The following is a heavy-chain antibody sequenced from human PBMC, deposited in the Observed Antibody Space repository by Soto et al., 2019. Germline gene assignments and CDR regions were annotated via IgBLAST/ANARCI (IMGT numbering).Heavy chain of an antibody. CDR1: GYTFTSYA. CDR3: ARHFRAGYYGSGSYYIPYYFDY. D-gene: IGHD3-10*01. Sequence: ALVKVSCKASGYTFTSYAMHWVRHAPGQRLEWMGWINAGNGNTKYSQKFQGRVTITRDTSASTAYMELSSLRSEDTAVYYCARHFRAGYYGSGSYYIPYYFDYWGQGTLVTVSS. J-gene: IGHJ4*02. V-gene: IGHV1-3*01. CDR2: INAGNGNT.